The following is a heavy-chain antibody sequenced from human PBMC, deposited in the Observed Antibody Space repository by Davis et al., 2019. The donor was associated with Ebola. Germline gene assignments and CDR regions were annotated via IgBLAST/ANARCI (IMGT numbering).Heavy chain of an antibody. CDR1: GGSFSGYY. J-gene: IGHJ5*02. V-gene: IGHV4-34*01. CDR3: ARFILWQWRWLDP. D-gene: IGHD6-19*01. CDR2: INHSGST. Sequence: MPSETLSLTCAVYGGSFSGYYWSWIRQPPGKGLEWIGEINHSGSTNYNPSLKSRVTISVDTSKNQFSLKLSSVTAADTAVYYCARFILWQWRWLDPWGQGTLVTVSS.